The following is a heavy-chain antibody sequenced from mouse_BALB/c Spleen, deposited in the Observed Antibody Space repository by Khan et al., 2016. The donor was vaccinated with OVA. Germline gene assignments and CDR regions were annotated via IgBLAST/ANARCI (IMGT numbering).Heavy chain of an antibody. CDR1: GYSITSEYT. D-gene: IGHD2-4*01. CDR3: ARKDYYDYDPFPY. J-gene: IGHJ3*01. Sequence: EVKLEESGPGLVKPSQSLSLTCTVTGYSITSEYTWNWIRQFPGNKLEWMGFISYSGNTRYTPSLNSRISITRDTSKNQFFLQLNSVTSEDTATYYCARKDYYDYDPFPYWGQGTLVTVSA. V-gene: IGHV3-2*02. CDR2: ISYSGNT.